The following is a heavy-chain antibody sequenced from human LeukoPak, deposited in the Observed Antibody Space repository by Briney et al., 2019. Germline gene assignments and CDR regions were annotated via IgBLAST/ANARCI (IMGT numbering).Heavy chain of an antibody. Sequence: GGSLRLSCAASGFTFSSYEMNWVRQAPGKGLEWVSYISSSGSTIYYADSVKGRFTISRDNAKNSLYLQMNSLRAEDTAVYYCARVLSSGGDAFDYWGQGTLVTVSS. CDR1: GFTFSSYE. D-gene: IGHD3-16*01. CDR3: ARVLSSGGDAFDY. V-gene: IGHV3-48*03. J-gene: IGHJ4*02. CDR2: ISSSGSTI.